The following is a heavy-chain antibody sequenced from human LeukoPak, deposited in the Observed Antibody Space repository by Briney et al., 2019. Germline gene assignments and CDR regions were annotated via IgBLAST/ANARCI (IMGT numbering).Heavy chain of an antibody. CDR1: GVSMSSYY. D-gene: IGHD3-10*01. V-gene: IGHV4-59*01. J-gene: IGHJ2*01. Sequence: PSGTLSLSCAVSGVSMSSYYWSWVRQAPGKGLEWVGYIYYSRGTNHNPSLNNGVTISVDTSKNQFSLKLSSVTAADTAVYYCARRNYGGNSGRYWYFDLWGRGTLVTVSS. CDR3: ARRNYGGNSGRYWYFDL. CDR2: IYYSRGT.